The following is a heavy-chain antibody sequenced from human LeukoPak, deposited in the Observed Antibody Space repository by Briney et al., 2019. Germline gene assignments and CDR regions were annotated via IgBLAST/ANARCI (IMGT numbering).Heavy chain of an antibody. V-gene: IGHV3-23*01. Sequence: PGGSLRLFCAASGFTFSSYAMSWVRQAPGKGLEWVSAISDSGGSTYYADSVKGRFTISRDNSKNTVYLQMNSLRAEDTAVYYCARDLNDISTGYYYYGMDVWGQGTTVTVSS. CDR2: ISDSGGST. CDR3: ARDLNDISTGYYYYGMDV. J-gene: IGHJ6*02. CDR1: GFTFSSYA. D-gene: IGHD3-9*01.